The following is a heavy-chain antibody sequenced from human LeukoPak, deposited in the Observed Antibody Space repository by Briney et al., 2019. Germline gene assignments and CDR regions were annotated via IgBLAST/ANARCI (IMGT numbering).Heavy chain of an antibody. CDR2: IYYSGST. CDR1: GGSISSYY. Sequence: SETLSLTCTVSGGSISSYYWSWIRQPPGKGLEWIGYIYYSGSTNYNPSLKSRVTISEDTSKNQFSLRLNSVTAADTAVYYCARGGWYFHYWGQGTLVTVSS. D-gene: IGHD6-19*01. V-gene: IGHV4-59*01. CDR3: ARGGWYFHY. J-gene: IGHJ4*02.